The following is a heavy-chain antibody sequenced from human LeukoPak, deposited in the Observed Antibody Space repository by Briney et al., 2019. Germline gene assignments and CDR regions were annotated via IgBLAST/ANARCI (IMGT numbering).Heavy chain of an antibody. Sequence: GGSLRLSCTASGFTFGDYAMSWFRQAPGKGLEWVGFIRSKHDSGAIEYAASVRGRFTISRDDSKSIAYLQMNSLKTEDTAVYYCARDQLGGCPHGYYYYYMGVWGKGTTVTVSS. CDR2: IRSKHDSGAI. D-gene: IGHD2-15*01. J-gene: IGHJ6*03. CDR3: ARDQLGGCPHGYYYYYMGV. CDR1: GFTFGDYA. V-gene: IGHV3-49*03.